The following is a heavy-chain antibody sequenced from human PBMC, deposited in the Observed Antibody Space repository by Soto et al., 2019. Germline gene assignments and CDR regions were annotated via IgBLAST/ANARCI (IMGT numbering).Heavy chain of an antibody. CDR3: ARIPSDSSGSYGMDV. D-gene: IGHD3-22*01. CDR1: GFSLSTSGMC. J-gene: IGHJ6*02. V-gene: IGHV2-70*01. CDR2: IDWDDDK. Sequence: ESGPTLVNPTQTLTLTCTFSGFSLSTSGMCVSWIRQPPGKALEWLALIDWDDDKYYSTSLKTRLTISKDTSKNQVVLTMTNMDPVDTATYYCARIPSDSSGSYGMDVWGQGTTVTVSS.